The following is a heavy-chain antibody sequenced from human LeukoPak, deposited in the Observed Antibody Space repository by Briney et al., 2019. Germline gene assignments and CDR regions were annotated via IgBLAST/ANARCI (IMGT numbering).Heavy chain of an antibody. CDR2: ISGSGGST. J-gene: IGHJ3*02. Sequence: PGGSLRLSCAASGFTFSSYAMSWVRQAPGKGLEWVSAISGSGGSTYYADSVKGRFTISRDNSKNTLYLQMNSLRAEDTAVYYCAKDRSRAFEGVIVIPVGAFDIWGQGTMVTVSS. CDR1: GFTFSSYA. V-gene: IGHV3-23*01. CDR3: AKDRSRAFEGVIVIPVGAFDI. D-gene: IGHD3-16*02.